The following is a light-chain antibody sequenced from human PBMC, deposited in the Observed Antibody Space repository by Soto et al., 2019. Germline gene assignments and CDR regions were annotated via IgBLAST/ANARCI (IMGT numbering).Light chain of an antibody. V-gene: IGKV1-39*01. Sequence: DIQMTQSPSSLSASVGDRVTITFPASQSICSYLNWYQQKPGKAPKLLIYAASSLQSGVPSRFSGSGSGTDFTLTISSLQPEDFATYYCQQSYSTPFTFGPGTKVDIK. J-gene: IGKJ3*01. CDR3: QQSYSTPFT. CDR1: QSICSY. CDR2: AAS.